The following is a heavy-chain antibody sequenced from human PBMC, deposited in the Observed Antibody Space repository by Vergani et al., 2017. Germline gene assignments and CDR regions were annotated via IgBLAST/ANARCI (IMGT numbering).Heavy chain of an antibody. D-gene: IGHD3-9*01. J-gene: IGHJ4*02. Sequence: VQLVESGGGLVKPGGSLRLSCAASGFTFSSYAMHWVRQAPGKGLEYVSAISSNGGSTYYADSVKGRFTISRDNSKNTLYLQMSSLRAEDTAVYYCVKAKKDILTGYYSRYFDYWGQGTLVTVSS. V-gene: IGHV3-64D*06. CDR2: ISSNGGST. CDR1: GFTFSSYA. CDR3: VKAKKDILTGYYSRYFDY.